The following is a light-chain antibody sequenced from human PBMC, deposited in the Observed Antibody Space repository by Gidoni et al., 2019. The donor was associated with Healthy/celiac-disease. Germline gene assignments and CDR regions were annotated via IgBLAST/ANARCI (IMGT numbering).Light chain of an antibody. CDR2: DAS. Sequence: EIVLTQSPATLSLSPGERATLSCRASQSVSSYLAWYQQKPGQAPRLLIYDASNRATGIPARFSGSGSGTDFTLTISSLEPEDFAVYYCQQRSNWPSTWTFPRDQGGNQT. J-gene: IGKJ1*01. CDR1: QSVSSY. V-gene: IGKV3-11*01. CDR3: QQRSNWPSTWT.